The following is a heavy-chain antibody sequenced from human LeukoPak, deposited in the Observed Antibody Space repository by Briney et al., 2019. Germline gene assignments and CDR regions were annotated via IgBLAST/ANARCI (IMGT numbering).Heavy chain of an antibody. CDR3: ARVRQADFWSGRHNAFDI. Sequence: GGSLRLSCAASGFTFSSYAMSWVRQAPGKGLEWVSAISGSGGSTYYADSVKGRFTISRDNSKNTLYLQMNSLRAEDTAVYYCARVRQADFWSGRHNAFDIWGQGTMVTVSS. J-gene: IGHJ3*02. CDR2: ISGSGGST. D-gene: IGHD3-3*01. CDR1: GFTFSSYA. V-gene: IGHV3-23*01.